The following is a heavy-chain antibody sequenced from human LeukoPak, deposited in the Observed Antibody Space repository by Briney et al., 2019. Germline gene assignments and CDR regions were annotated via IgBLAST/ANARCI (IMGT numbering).Heavy chain of an antibody. V-gene: IGHV3-30*02. D-gene: IGHD3-3*01. J-gene: IGHJ5*02. Sequence: GGSLRLSCAASGFTFSSYGMHWVRQAPGKGLEWVAFIRYDGSNKYYADSVKGRFTISRDNSKNTLYLQMNSLRAEDTAVYYCAKTLNKYYDFWSGYPGGQGTLVTVSS. CDR2: IRYDGSNK. CDR3: AKTLNKYYDFWSGYP. CDR1: GFTFSSYG.